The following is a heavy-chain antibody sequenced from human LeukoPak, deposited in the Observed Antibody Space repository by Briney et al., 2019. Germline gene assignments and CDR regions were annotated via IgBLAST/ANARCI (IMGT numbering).Heavy chain of an antibody. D-gene: IGHD4-17*01. CDR1: GGSISSGSYY. CDR2: IYTSGST. V-gene: IGHV4-61*02. Sequence: PSQTLSLTCTVSGGSISSGSYYWSWIRQPAGKGLEWIGRIYTSGSTNYNPSLKSRVTISVDTSKNQFSLKLSSVTAADTAVYYCATFTVTTSGFQYYFDYWGQGTLVTVSS. CDR3: ATFTVTTSGFQYYFDY. J-gene: IGHJ4*02.